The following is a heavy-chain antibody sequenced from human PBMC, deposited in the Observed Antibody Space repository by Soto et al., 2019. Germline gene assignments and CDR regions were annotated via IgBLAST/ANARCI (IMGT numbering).Heavy chain of an antibody. D-gene: IGHD3-10*01. V-gene: IGHV1-69*13. J-gene: IGHJ4*02. CDR2: IIPIFGTA. CDR3: ARDYNYYGSVDQYYFDY. Sequence: SVKVSCKASGGTFSSYAISWVRQAPGQGLEWMGGIIPIFGTANYAQKFQGRVTITADESTSTAYMELSSLRSEDTAVYYCARDYNYYGSVDQYYFDYWGQGTLVTVSS. CDR1: GGTFSSYA.